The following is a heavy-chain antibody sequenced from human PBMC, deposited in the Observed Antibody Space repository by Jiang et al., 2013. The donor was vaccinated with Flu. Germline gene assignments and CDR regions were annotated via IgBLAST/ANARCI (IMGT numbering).Heavy chain of an antibody. V-gene: IGHV4-59*08. CDR3: ARHSPDSSSWYLFDY. D-gene: IGHD6-13*01. Sequence: GPGLVKPSETLSLTCTVSGGSISSYYWSWIRQPPGKGLEWIGYIYYSGSTNYNPSLKSRVTISVDTSKNQFSLKLSSVTAADTAVYYCARHSPDSSSWYLFDYWGQGTLVTVSS. CDR2: IYYSGST. J-gene: IGHJ4*02. CDR1: GGSISSYY.